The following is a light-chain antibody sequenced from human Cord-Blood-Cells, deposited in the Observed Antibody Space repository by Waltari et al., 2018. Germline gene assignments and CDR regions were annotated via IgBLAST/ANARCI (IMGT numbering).Light chain of an antibody. CDR3: AAWDDSLNGPV. Sequence: QSALTQPASVSGSPGQSITISCTGTSSDVGGYNYVSWYQQHPGKAPKLMIYAVSKRPSGVSNRFSGSKSGNPASLTISGLQSEDEADYYCAAWDDSLNGPVFGGGTKLTVL. CDR1: SSDVGGYNY. J-gene: IGLJ3*02. CDR2: AVS. V-gene: IGLV2-14*01.